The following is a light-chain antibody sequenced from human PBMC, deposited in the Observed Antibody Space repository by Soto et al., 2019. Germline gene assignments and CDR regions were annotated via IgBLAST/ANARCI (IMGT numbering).Light chain of an antibody. CDR2: RST. CDR1: SSNVGSNS. V-gene: IGLV1-44*01. CDR3: AAWDDSLYGVV. Sequence: QPVLTQPPSASGTPGQRVTISCSGSSSNVGSNSVNWYQHFPGTAPKDLIYRSTQRPSGVPDRFSGSKSGTSASLAISGLQSEDEADYYCAAWDDSLYGVVFGGGTKLTVL. J-gene: IGLJ2*01.